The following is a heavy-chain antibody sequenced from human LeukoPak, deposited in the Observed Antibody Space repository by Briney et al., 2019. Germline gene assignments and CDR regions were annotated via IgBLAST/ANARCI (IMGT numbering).Heavy chain of an antibody. CDR2: IYYSGST. CDR3: ASGYSGYDPRPFDY. J-gene: IGHJ4*02. D-gene: IGHD5-12*01. V-gene: IGHV4-30-4*01. Sequence: NSSETLFLTCTVPGGSISSGDYYWSWIRQPPGKGLERIGYIYYSGSTYYNPSLKSRVTISVDTSKNQFSLKLSSVTAADTAVYYCASGYSGYDPRPFDYWGQGTLVTVSS. CDR1: GGSISSGDYY.